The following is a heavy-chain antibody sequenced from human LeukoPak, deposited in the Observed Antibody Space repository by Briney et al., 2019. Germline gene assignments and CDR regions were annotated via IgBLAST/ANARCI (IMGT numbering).Heavy chain of an antibody. J-gene: IGHJ3*02. CDR3: ARGDYIVVVRRAFDI. D-gene: IGHD2-2*01. CDR2: IKQDGSEK. V-gene: IGHV3-7*01. CDR1: GFTFSSYW. Sequence: GGSLRLSCAASGFTFSSYWMSWVRQAPGKGLEWVANIKQDGSEKYYVDSVKGRFTISRDNAKNSLYLQMNSLRAEDTAVYYCARGDYIVVVRRAFDIWGQGTMVTVSS.